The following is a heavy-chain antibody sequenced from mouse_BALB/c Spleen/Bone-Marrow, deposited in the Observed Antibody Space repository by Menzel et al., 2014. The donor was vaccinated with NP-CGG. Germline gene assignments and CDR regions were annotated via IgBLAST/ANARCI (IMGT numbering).Heavy chain of an antibody. CDR3: ARNANSLFNY. CDR1: GYAFTNYL. CDR2: INPGSGGT. J-gene: IGHJ3*01. V-gene: IGHV1-54*01. Sequence: VQRVESGAELVRPGTSVKVSCKASGYAFTNYLLEWIKQRPGQGLEWIGVINPGSGGTNYNEKFKGKATLSADKSSSTAYMQLSSLTSDDSAVYFCARNANSLFNYWGQGTLVTVSA. D-gene: IGHD2-1*01.